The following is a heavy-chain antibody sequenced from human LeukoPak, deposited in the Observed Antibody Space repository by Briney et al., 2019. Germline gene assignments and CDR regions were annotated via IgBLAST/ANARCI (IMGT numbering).Heavy chain of an antibody. CDR3: AKDRGIVVVPAAMGRYGMDV. J-gene: IGHJ6*02. Sequence: GGSLRLSCAASGFTFSSYAMSWVRQAPGKGLEWVSAISGSGGSTYYADSVKDRFTISRDNSKNTLYLQMNSLRAEDTAVYYCAKDRGIVVVPAAMGRYGMDVWGQGTTVTVSS. CDR1: GFTFSSYA. D-gene: IGHD2-2*01. CDR2: ISGSGGST. V-gene: IGHV3-23*01.